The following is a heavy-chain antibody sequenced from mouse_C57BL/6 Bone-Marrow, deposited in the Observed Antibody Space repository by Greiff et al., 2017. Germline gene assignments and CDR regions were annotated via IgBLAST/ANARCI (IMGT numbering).Heavy chain of an antibody. CDR3: ARPYDGYYDWYFDV. J-gene: IGHJ1*03. Sequence: QVQLQQSGSELRSPGSSVKLSCKDFDSEVFPIAYTSWVRQMPGHGFEWIGGILPSIGRTIYGEKFEDKATLDADTLSNTAYLELNSLTAEDSAICYCARPYDGYYDWYFDVWGTGTTVTVSS. V-gene: IGHV15-2*01. CDR2: ILPSIGRT. D-gene: IGHD2-3*01. CDR1: DSEVFPIAY.